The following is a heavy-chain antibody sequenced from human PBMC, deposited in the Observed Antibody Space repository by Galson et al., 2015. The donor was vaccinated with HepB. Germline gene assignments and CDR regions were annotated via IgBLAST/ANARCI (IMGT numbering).Heavy chain of an antibody. Sequence: SLRLSCAASGFTFSSSGMHWVRQAPGKGLEWVAAISNDGNKKYYAGSVKGRFTISRDNSKNTLYLQMNSLGAEDTAMYYCARRYGSAWNLGYWGQGTLVIVSS. CDR2: ISNDGNKK. D-gene: IGHD6-19*01. CDR3: ARRYGSAWNLGY. V-gene: IGHV3-30*03. J-gene: IGHJ4*02. CDR1: GFTFSSSG.